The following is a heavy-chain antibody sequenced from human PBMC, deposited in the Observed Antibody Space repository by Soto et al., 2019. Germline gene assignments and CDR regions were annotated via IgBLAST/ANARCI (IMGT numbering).Heavy chain of an antibody. D-gene: IGHD4-17*01. CDR3: ARVTTVTATIDY. CDR2: ISAYNGNR. V-gene: IGHV1-18*01. CDR1: GYSFTSYG. Sequence: ASVKVSCKASGYSFTSYGITWVRQAPGQGLEWMGWISAYNGNRNYAQKLQGRVTMTTDSSTTTAYMELRSLRSEDTAVYYCARVTTVTATIDYWGQGTLVTVSS. J-gene: IGHJ4*02.